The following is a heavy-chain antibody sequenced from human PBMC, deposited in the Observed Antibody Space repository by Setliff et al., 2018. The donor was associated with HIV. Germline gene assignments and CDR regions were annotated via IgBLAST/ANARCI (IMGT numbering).Heavy chain of an antibody. D-gene: IGHD2-15*01. J-gene: IGHJ6*03. CDR3: AREYYRSGGYYSGWKYYYMDV. CDR2: IHTSGTT. CDR1: GDSSSNDY. Sequence: SETLSLTCTVSGDSSSNDYWTWVRQPPGKGLEWIGNIHTSGTTKYNPSLNSRVTISVDMSKSQFSLRLSSVTAADTAMYYCAREYYRSGGYYSGWKYYYMDVWGKGATVTVSS. V-gene: IGHV4-4*08.